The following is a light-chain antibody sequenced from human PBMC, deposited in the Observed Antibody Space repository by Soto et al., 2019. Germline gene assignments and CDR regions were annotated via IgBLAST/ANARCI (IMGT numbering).Light chain of an antibody. J-gene: IGKJ1*01. Sequence: DIQMTQSPSTLSASVGDRVTITCRASQSISSWLAWYQQKPGKPPKLLIYKTSSLERGVPSRFSGSGSGTEFTLTISSLQPDDFATYYCQQYNSYWTFGQGTKVEIK. CDR3: QQYNSYWT. V-gene: IGKV1-5*03. CDR1: QSISSW. CDR2: KTS.